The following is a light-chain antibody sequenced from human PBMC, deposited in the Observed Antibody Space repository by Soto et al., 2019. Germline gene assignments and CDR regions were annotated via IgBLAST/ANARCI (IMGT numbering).Light chain of an antibody. CDR2: DVS. CDR3: QQSYSTPYT. J-gene: IGKJ2*01. CDR1: QGISSA. V-gene: IGKV1-13*02. Sequence: AIQLTQSPSSLSASVGDRVTITCRASQGISSALAWYQQKPGKSPNLLIYDVSSLESGVPSRFSGSGSGTDFTLTISSLQPEDFATYYCQQSYSTPYTFGQGTKLEIK.